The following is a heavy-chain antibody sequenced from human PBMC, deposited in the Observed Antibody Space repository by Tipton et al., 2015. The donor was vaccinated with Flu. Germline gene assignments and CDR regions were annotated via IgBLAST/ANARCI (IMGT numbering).Heavy chain of an antibody. CDR1: GGSISSYY. CDR3: ARERDYYDSSPYVDY. Sequence: TLSLTCTVSGGSISSYYWSWIRQPPGKGLEWIGYIYYSGSTNYNPSLKSRVTISVDTSKNQFSLKLSSVTAADTAVYYCARERDYYDSSPYVDYWGQGTLVTVSS. J-gene: IGHJ4*02. V-gene: IGHV4-59*12. CDR2: IYYSGST. D-gene: IGHD3-22*01.